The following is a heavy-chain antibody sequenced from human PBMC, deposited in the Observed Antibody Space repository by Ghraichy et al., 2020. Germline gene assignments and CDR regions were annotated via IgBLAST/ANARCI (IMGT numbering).Heavy chain of an antibody. J-gene: IGHJ4*02. CDR3: ARYYDFWSGYYYFDY. D-gene: IGHD3-3*01. Sequence: SETLSLTCTVSGGSISSYYWSWIRPPPGKGLEWIGYIYYSGSTNYNPSLKSRVTISVDTSKNQFSLKLSSVTAADTAVYYCARYYDFWSGYYYFDYWGQGTLVTVSS. CDR2: IYYSGST. CDR1: GGSISSYY. V-gene: IGHV4-59*01.